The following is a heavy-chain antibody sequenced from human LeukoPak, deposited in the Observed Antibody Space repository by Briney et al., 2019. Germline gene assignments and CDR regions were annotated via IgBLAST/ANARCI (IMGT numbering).Heavy chain of an antibody. CDR1: GFTFRSYR. J-gene: IGHJ4*02. V-gene: IGHV3-74*01. Sequence: PGGSLRLSCAASGFTFRSYRMHWVRQAPGMGLVWLSRINGDGTTTSYADSVKGRFTISRDIAKNTLYLQMNSLRAEDTAVYYCVREGYTYGLAFDYWGQGTLVTVSS. D-gene: IGHD5-18*01. CDR2: INGDGTTT. CDR3: VREGYTYGLAFDY.